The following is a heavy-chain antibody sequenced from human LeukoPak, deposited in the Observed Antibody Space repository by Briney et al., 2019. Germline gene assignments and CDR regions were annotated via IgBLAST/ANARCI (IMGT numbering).Heavy chain of an antibody. J-gene: IGHJ5*02. Sequence: GGSLRLSCAASGLTFSSYAMSWVRQAPGKGLKWVSAISGSGGSTYYADSVKGRFTIFRDNSKNTLYLQMNSLRAEDTAVYYCATPRQDIVVVPAAMGVAGWFDPWGQGTLVTVSS. CDR2: ISGSGGST. CDR1: GLTFSSYA. V-gene: IGHV3-23*01. CDR3: ATPRQDIVVVPAAMGVAGWFDP. D-gene: IGHD2-2*01.